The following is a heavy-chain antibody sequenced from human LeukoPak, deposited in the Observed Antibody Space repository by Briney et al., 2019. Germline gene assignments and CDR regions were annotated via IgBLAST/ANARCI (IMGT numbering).Heavy chain of an antibody. CDR2: VSYVGTDT. Sequence: GGSLRLSCAASRFLFSNYAMHWVRQAPGKGLEWVAFVSYVGTDTNYADSVKGRFTISRDDSKNTVYLLMSSLRVEDTAVYYCARDEGTDFDYWGQGTLVTVSS. CDR1: RFLFSNYA. V-gene: IGHV3-30*04. J-gene: IGHJ4*02. CDR3: ARDEGTDFDY.